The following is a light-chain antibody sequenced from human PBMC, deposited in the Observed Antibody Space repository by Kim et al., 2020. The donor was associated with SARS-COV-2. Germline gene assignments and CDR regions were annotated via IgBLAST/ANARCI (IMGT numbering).Light chain of an antibody. CDR1: QSVSRY. J-gene: IGKJ4*01. Sequence: SLSQGERATLSGRASQSVSRYLGWYQQKPGQAPRLLIYDASNRATGTPARFSGSGSGTDFTLTISNLEPEDFAVYYCQQRSDWRLTFGGGTKLEI. CDR2: DAS. V-gene: IGKV3-11*01. CDR3: QQRSDWRLT.